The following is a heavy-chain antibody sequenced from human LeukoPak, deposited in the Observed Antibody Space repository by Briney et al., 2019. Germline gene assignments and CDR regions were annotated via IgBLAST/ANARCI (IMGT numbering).Heavy chain of an antibody. Sequence: AGGSLRLSCAASGFTFSSYSMNWVRQAPGKGLEWVSSISSSSSYIYYADSVKGRFTISRDNAKNSLNLQMNSLRAEDTAVYYCAREPRSRWLDYWGQGTLVTVSS. CDR1: GFTFSSYS. V-gene: IGHV3-21*01. D-gene: IGHD5-24*01. CDR2: ISSSSSYI. CDR3: AREPRSRWLDY. J-gene: IGHJ4*02.